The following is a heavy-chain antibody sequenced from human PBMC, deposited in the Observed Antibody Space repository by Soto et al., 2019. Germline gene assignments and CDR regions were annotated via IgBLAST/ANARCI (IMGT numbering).Heavy chain of an antibody. V-gene: IGHV4-39*07. CDR3: ARDRGSYGMDV. CDR1: GGSVSSSGNY. CDR2: IYYSGNT. J-gene: IGHJ6*02. Sequence: PSETLSLTCTVSGGSVSSSGNYWGWIRQPPGKCLEWIGNIYYSGNTYYNPSLNSRVSILIDTSKNHFSLEVSSVTAADTAIYYCARDRGSYGMDVWGQGTTVTVSS.